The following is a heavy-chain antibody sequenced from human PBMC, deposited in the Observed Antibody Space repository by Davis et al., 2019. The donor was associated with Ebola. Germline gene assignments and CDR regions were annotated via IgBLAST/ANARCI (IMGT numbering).Heavy chain of an antibody. Sequence: PSETLSLTCAISGDSVSSGGWNWIRQSPSRGLEWLGRTYYSSKWYKDYAVSVKSRITINLDTSKNQFSLQLNSVTPEDTAVYYCARGWFRGSFDYWGQGTPVTVSS. V-gene: IGHV6-1*01. CDR3: ARGWFRGSFDY. D-gene: IGHD3-10*01. J-gene: IGHJ4*02. CDR2: TYYSSKWYK. CDR1: GDSVSSGG.